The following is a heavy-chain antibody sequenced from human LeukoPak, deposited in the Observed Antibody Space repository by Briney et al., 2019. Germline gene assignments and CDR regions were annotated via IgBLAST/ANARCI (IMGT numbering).Heavy chain of an antibody. D-gene: IGHD3-22*01. J-gene: IGHJ4*02. Sequence: PSETLSLTCAVYGGPFSGYYWSWIRQPPGKGLEWIGEINHSGSTNYNPSLKSRVTISVDTSKNQFSLKLSSVTAADTAVYYCARGGITMTIWGQGTLVTVSS. CDR2: INHSGST. CDR1: GGPFSGYY. CDR3: ARGGITMTI. V-gene: IGHV4-34*01.